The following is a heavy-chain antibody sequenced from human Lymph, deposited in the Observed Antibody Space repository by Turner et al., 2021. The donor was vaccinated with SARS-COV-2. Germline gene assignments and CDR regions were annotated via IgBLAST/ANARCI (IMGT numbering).Heavy chain of an antibody. D-gene: IGHD2-21*02. Sequence: EVQLVASGGGLVKPGGSLRLSCAASGFTFSRYSMNWVRQAPGKGLEWVSSITFTSSYIYYADSVKGRFTISRDNAKNSLYLQMNSLRAEDTAVYYCARGPPDFPYYFDYWGQGTLVTVSS. CDR2: ITFTSSYI. J-gene: IGHJ4*02. V-gene: IGHV3-21*01. CDR1: GFTFSRYS. CDR3: ARGPPDFPYYFDY.